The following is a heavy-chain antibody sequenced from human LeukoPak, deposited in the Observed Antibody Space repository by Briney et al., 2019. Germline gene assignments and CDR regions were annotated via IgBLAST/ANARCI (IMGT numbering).Heavy chain of an antibody. CDR2: IYYSGST. CDR1: GGSISSYY. CDR3: ARVGETLYWFDP. V-gene: IGHV4-59*01. D-gene: IGHD3-16*01. J-gene: IGHJ5*02. Sequence: SETLSLTCTVSGGSISSYYWNWIRQPPGKGLEWIGYIYYSGSTNYNPSLKSRVTISVDTSKNQFSLKLSSVTAADTAVYYCARVGETLYWFDPWGQGNLVTVSS.